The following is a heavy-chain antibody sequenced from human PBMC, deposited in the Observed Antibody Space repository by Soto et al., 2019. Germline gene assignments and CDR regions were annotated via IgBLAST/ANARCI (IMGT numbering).Heavy chain of an antibody. CDR2: IIPIFGTA. J-gene: IGHJ4*02. CDR1: GGTFSSYA. CDR3: ASTLYYYDSSGYDPFDY. D-gene: IGHD3-22*01. Sequence: SVKVSCKASGGTFSSYAISWVRQAPGQGLEWMGGIIPIFGTANYAQKFQGRVTITADKSTSTAYMELSSLRSEDTAVYYCASTLYYYDSSGYDPFDYWGQGTLVTVSS. V-gene: IGHV1-69*06.